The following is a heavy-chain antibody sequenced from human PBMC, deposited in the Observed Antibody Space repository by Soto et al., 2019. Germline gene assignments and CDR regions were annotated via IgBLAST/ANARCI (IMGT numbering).Heavy chain of an antibody. Sequence: ASVKVSCKASGYTFTSYDINWVRQATGQGLEWMGWMNPNSGNTGYAQKFQGRVTMTRNTSISTAYMELSSLRSEDTAVYYCARVPSSLYYYYYMDVWGKGTTVTVSS. J-gene: IGHJ6*03. V-gene: IGHV1-8*01. CDR3: ARVPSSLYYYYYMDV. CDR2: MNPNSGNT. CDR1: GYTFTSYD. D-gene: IGHD2-15*01.